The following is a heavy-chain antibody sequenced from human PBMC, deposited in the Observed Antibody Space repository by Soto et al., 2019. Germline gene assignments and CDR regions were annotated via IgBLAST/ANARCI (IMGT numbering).Heavy chain of an antibody. D-gene: IGHD6-6*01. V-gene: IGHV3-30-3*01. CDR3: ARNIAAPGGYGMDV. CDR1: GFTFSSYA. Sequence: GGSLRLSCAASGFTFSSYAMHWVRQAPGKGLEWVAVISYDGSNKYYADSVKGRFTISRDNSKNTLYLQMNSLRAEDTAVYYCARNIAAPGGYGMDVWGQGTTVTVSS. J-gene: IGHJ6*02. CDR2: ISYDGSNK.